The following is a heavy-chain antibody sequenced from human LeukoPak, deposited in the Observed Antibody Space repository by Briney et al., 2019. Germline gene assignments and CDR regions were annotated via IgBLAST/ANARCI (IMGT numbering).Heavy chain of an antibody. V-gene: IGHV1-18*01. CDR2: ISGNNANT. CDR1: GYRFTSCG. J-gene: IGHJ4*02. Sequence: ASVRVSCKASGYRFTSCGITWVRQAPGQGLEWMGWISGNNANTNYAQKLQGRVTMTTDTSTSTAYMELRSLRSDDTAIYYCARVGTDCSGGSCYWGQGTLVIVSS. D-gene: IGHD2-15*01. CDR3: ARVGTDCSGGSCY.